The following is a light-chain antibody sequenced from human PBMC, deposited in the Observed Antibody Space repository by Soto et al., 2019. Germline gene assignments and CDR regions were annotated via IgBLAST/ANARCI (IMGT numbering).Light chain of an antibody. CDR2: RNN. V-gene: IGLV1-47*01. CDR1: SSNIGSNY. CDR3: AAWDDSLSGLVV. J-gene: IGLJ2*01. Sequence: QSVLTQPPSASGTPGQRVTISCSGSSSNIGSNYVYWYQQLPGTAPKLLIYRNNQRPSGVPDRFSGSMSGTSASLAISGLRSEDEADYYCAAWDDSLSGLVVFGGGTKLTVL.